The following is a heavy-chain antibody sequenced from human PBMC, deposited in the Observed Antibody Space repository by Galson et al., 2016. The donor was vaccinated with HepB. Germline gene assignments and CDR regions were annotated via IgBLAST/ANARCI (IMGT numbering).Heavy chain of an antibody. D-gene: IGHD3-22*01. Sequence: SETLSLTCTVSGASVNSNSYYWHWIRQPPGKGLEWIGYIYYSGSTNYNPSLKSRVTISVDTSMKQFSLKLSSVTAADTAVYFCAIDFISYDSSHYYYVMDVWGRGTTVTVS. V-gene: IGHV4-61*01. CDR3: AIDFISYDSSHYYYVMDV. J-gene: IGHJ6*02. CDR1: GASVNSNSYY. CDR2: IYYSGST.